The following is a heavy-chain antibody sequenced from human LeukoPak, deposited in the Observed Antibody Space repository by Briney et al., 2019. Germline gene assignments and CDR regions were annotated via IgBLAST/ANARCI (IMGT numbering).Heavy chain of an antibody. J-gene: IGHJ5*02. CDR3: AGYCSSTSCYTGIDL. CDR1: GYTFNGYY. Sequence: GASVKVSCKASGYTFNGYYIHRVRQAPGQGLEWMGWINPNSGGTNYAQKFQGRVNMTRDTSISTAYMELSRLRSDDTAVYYCAGYCSSTSCYTGIDLWGQGTLATVSS. V-gene: IGHV1-2*02. CDR2: INPNSGGT. D-gene: IGHD2-2*02.